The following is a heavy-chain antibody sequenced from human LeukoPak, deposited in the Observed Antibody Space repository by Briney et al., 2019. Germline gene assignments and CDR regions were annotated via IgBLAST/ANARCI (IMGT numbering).Heavy chain of an antibody. J-gene: IGHJ4*02. D-gene: IGHD3-10*01. V-gene: IGHV4-39*01. Sequence: PSETLSLTCTVSGGSISSSSYYWGWIRQPPGKGLEWIGSIYYSGSTYYNPSLKSRVTISVDTSKNQFSLKLSSVTAADTAVYYCARHPRVRGGSGPPTPYYFDCWGQGTLVTVSS. CDR3: ARHPRVRGGSGPPTPYYFDC. CDR2: IYYSGST. CDR1: GGSISSSSYY.